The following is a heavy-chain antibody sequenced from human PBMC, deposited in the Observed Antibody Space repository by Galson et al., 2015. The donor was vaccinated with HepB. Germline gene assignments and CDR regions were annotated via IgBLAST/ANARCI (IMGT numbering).Heavy chain of an antibody. V-gene: IGHV3-30*18. CDR2: ISYDGSNK. D-gene: IGHD1-26*01. J-gene: IGHJ3*02. CDR3: AKDRGGSYFRGAFDI. Sequence: SLRLSCAASGFTFSSYGMHWVRQAPGKGLEWVAVISYDGSNKYYADSVKGRSTISRDNSKNTLYLQMNSLRAEDTAVYYCAKDRGGSYFRGAFDIWGQGTMVTVSS. CDR1: GFTFSSYG.